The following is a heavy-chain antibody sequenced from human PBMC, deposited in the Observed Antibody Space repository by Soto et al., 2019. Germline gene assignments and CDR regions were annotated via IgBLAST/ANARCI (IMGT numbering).Heavy chain of an antibody. V-gene: IGHV4-4*02. CDR3: AGLVVPAAIPVLDNWFDP. Sequence: PSETLSLTCAVSGGSISSSNWWSWVRQPPGKGLEWIGEIYHSGSTNYNPSLKSRVTISVDKSKNQFSLKLSSVTAADTAVYYCAGLVVPAAIPVLDNWFDPWGQGTLVTVS. D-gene: IGHD2-2*02. J-gene: IGHJ5*02. CDR2: IYHSGST. CDR1: GGSISSSNW.